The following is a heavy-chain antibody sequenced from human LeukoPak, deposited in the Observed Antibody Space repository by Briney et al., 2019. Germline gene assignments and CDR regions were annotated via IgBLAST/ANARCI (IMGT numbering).Heavy chain of an antibody. CDR3: ARHYGVAARLHSDY. J-gene: IGHJ4*02. CDR1: GGSISSSSYY. CDR2: IYYSGST. D-gene: IGHD6-6*01. V-gene: IGHV4-39*01. Sequence: SETLSLTCTVSGGSISSSSYYWGWIRQPPGKGLEWFGSIYYSGSTYYNPSLKSRVTISVDTSKNQFSLKLSSVTAPDTAVYYCARHYGVAARLHSDYWGQGTLVTVSS.